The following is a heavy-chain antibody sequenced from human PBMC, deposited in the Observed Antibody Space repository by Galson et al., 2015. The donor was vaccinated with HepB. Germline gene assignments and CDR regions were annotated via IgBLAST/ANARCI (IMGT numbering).Heavy chain of an antibody. J-gene: IGHJ4*02. CDR3: TRRGDSGWYGKEDY. CDR2: IRSKANSYAT. CDR1: GFTFSGSA. Sequence: SLRLSCAASGFTFSGSAIHWVRQASGQGLEWIGRIRSKANSYATGYAASGQGRFTISRDDSKNTAYLQMNSLKTEDTAVYYCTRRGDSGWYGKEDYWGQGTLVTVPS. D-gene: IGHD6-19*01. V-gene: IGHV3-73*01.